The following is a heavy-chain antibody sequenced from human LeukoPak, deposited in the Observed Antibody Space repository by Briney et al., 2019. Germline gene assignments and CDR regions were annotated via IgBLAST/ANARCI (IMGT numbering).Heavy chain of an antibody. V-gene: IGHV1-3*01. CDR1: GDSFSDYA. D-gene: IGHD4-17*01. J-gene: IGHJ4*02. CDR3: ARGRWTATETTYYLDY. CDR2: INAGNGKT. Sequence: GASVKVSCEASGDSFSDYAIQCVRQAPGQRLEWVGWINAGNGKTNYTQNFQGRGTITRDRSASTAYMELSSLRSEDTSIYYCARGRWTATETTYYLDYWAREPWSPSPQ.